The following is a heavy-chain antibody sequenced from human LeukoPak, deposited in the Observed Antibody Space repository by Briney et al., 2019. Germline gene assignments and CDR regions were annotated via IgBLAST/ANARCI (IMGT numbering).Heavy chain of an antibody. CDR2: IYYSGST. CDR1: GGSISSYY. J-gene: IGHJ4*02. CDR3: ARRSRSSGGYDY. D-gene: IGHD6-25*01. Sequence: PSETLSLTCTVSGGSISSYYWSWIRQPPGKGLEWIGYIYYSGSTNYNPSLKSRVTISVDTSKNQFSLKLSSVTAADTAVYYCARRSRSSGGYDYWGQGTLVTASS. V-gene: IGHV4-59*08.